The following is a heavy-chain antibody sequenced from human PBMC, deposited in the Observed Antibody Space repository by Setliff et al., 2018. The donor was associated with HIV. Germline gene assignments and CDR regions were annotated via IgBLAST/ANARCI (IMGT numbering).Heavy chain of an antibody. V-gene: IGHV1-18*01. CDR2: ISTYSCKT. CDR3: ARGSAPNIVVAASLDI. CDR1: GYNFITFG. J-gene: IGHJ4*01. D-gene: IGHD6-19*01. Sequence: ASVKVSCKASGYNFITFGINWVRQAPGQGLEWMGRISTYSCKTDYAEKFQGRLTMTMDTYTRTVFMELRSLTLDDTSVYYCARGSAPNIVVAASLDIWGQGTLVTVSS.